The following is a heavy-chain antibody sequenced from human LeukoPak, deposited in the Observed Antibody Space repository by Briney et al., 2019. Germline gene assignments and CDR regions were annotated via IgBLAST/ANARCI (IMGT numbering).Heavy chain of an antibody. D-gene: IGHD3-10*01. CDR1: GFTFSSYA. CDR3: AKAGGSGSGSVTSFWFGMDV. V-gene: IGHV3-23*01. Sequence: AGGSLRLSCAASGFTFSSYAMSWVRQAPGKGLEWVSGITGSGSSTYFEDSVKGRFTISRDNSKNTLYLQMNSLRAEDTATYFCAKAGGSGSGSVTSFWFGMDVWGQGTTVTVCS. CDR2: ITGSGSST. J-gene: IGHJ6*02.